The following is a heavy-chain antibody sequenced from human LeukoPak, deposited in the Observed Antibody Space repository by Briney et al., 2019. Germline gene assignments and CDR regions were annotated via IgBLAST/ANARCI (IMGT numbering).Heavy chain of an antibody. CDR3: ARSEINDYMRF. CDR2: IYQSGST. D-gene: IGHD4-11*01. J-gene: IGHJ4*02. CDR1: GYSIANGYH. V-gene: IGHV4-38-2*01. Sequence: ASETLSLTCSVSGYSIANGYHWAWVRQPPGERLEWLGSIYQSGSTYDNLSLKSRLTMSVDTSKNQFSLTMRAVTAADTALYYCARSEINDYMRFWGQGILVTVSS.